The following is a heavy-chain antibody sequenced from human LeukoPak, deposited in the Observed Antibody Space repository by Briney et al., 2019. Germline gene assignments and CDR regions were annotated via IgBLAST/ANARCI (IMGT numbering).Heavy chain of an antibody. Sequence: GGSLRLSCVASGFTFSDYYMTWVRQAPGKGLEWVSYIGTSGSTIYYADSVGGRFTISRDNAKNSLYLQMDSLRVEDTAVYYCARSTPSIAALDYWGQGTLVTVSS. CDR3: ARSTPSIAALDY. J-gene: IGHJ4*02. D-gene: IGHD6-6*01. CDR2: IGTSGSTI. CDR1: GFTFSDYY. V-gene: IGHV3-11*04.